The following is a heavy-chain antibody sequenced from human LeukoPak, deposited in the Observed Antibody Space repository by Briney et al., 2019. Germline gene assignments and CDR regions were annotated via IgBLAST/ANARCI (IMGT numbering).Heavy chain of an antibody. CDR2: MNSGGTTI. V-gene: IGHV3-74*01. Sequence: GGSLRLSCAASGFSISGYWMHWVRQAAGEGLVWVSRMNSGGTTINYTDSVKGRFTISRDNVDNTLHLQMNSLRVEDTAVYYCIREVQVRASASLGLWGQGTLVTVSS. CDR1: GFSISGYW. J-gene: IGHJ4*01. D-gene: IGHD3-16*01. CDR3: IREVQVRASASLGL.